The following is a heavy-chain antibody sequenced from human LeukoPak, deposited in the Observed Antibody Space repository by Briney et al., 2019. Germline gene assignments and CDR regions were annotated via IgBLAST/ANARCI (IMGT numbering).Heavy chain of an antibody. CDR1: GFSFSSYW. CDR2: ISSDGSII. J-gene: IGHJ4*02. V-gene: IGHV3-74*01. D-gene: IGHD3-10*01. Sequence: GGSLRLSCAASGFSFSSYWMHWVRQAPGKGLVWVSRISSDGSIINYADSVKGRFTISRDNAKNSLYLQMNSLRAEDTALYYCAKDIGYGSGSGKDYWGQGTLVTVSS. CDR3: AKDIGYGSGSGKDY.